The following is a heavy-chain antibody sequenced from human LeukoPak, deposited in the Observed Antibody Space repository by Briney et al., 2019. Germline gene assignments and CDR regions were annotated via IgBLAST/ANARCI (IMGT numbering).Heavy chain of an antibody. Sequence: GASVKVPCKVSGYTLTELSMHWVRQAPGKGLEWMGGFDPGDGETIYAQKVQGRVTMTEDTSTDTAYMELSSLRSEDTAVYSCATRNRYRAFDIWGQGTMVTVSS. CDR1: GYTLTELS. CDR3: ATRNRYRAFDI. D-gene: IGHD2-15*01. J-gene: IGHJ3*02. CDR2: FDPGDGET. V-gene: IGHV1-24*01.